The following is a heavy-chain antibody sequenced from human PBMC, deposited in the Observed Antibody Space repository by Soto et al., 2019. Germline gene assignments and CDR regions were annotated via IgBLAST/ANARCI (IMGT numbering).Heavy chain of an antibody. V-gene: IGHV4-39*01. Sequence: QLQLQESGPGLVKPSETLSLTCTVSGGSISSSSYYWGWIRQPPGKGLEWIGSIYYSGSTYYNQSLKSRVTISVDRAKIQFSRKLSSGAAADTAVYYCARQPRDQLLWFGECPLTWGRGTLVNVSS. CDR3: ARQPRDQLLWFGECPLT. CDR1: GGSISSSSYY. J-gene: IGHJ4*02. D-gene: IGHD3-10*01. CDR2: IYYSGST.